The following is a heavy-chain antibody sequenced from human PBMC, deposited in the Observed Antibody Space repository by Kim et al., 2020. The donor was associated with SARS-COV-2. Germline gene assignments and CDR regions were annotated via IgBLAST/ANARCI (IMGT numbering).Heavy chain of an antibody. V-gene: IGHV4-4*06. CDR3: ARDGTDSSGYYLSFGAFDI. Sequence: SRVTMSVDTSKNQFSLKLSSVTAADTAVYYCARDGTDSSGYYLSFGAFDIWGQGTMVTVSS. J-gene: IGHJ3*02. D-gene: IGHD3-22*01.